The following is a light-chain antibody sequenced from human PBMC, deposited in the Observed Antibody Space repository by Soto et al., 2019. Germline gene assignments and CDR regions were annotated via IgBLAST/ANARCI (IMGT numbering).Light chain of an antibody. Sequence: DIQMTQSPSSLSASVGDRVTITCRASQSINSYLNWYQQKPGKAPNLLIYAASSLQSGVPSRFSGSGSGTYFTLTISSLQPEDFATYYCQQSYNTPRTFGQGTKVDIK. J-gene: IGKJ1*01. CDR3: QQSYNTPRT. CDR1: QSINSY. CDR2: AAS. V-gene: IGKV1-39*01.